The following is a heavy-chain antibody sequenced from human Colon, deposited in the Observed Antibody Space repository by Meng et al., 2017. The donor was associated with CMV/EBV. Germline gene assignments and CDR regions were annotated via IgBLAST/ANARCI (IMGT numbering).Heavy chain of an antibody. D-gene: IGHD1-26*01. CDR3: AIYSGSYGWEAFDI. V-gene: IGHV1-69*02. CDR1: GGTFSRYT. CDR2: IIPMLGIA. J-gene: IGHJ3*02. Sequence: SVKVSCKASGGTFSRYTFNWVRQAPGQGLEWMGRIIPMLGIANYAQKFQGRVTVTAETSTSTAYMELSSLRSEDTAVYYCAIYSGSYGWEAFDIWGQGTMVTVS.